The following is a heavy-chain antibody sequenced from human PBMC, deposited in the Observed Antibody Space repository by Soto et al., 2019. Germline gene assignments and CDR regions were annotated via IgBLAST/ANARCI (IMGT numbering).Heavy chain of an antibody. V-gene: IGHV3-30*18. CDR1: RFAFSSYA. CDR3: AKGTTVTPWRYLDL. D-gene: IGHD4-17*01. J-gene: IGHJ2*01. CDR2: ISYDGGDE. Sequence: QAQLVESGGGVVQPGKSLRLSCAASRFAFSSYAMHWVRQAPGKGLEWLAVISYDGGDENYADSVKGRFTVSRDNSKNTLWLQINSLRPEDTALYYGAKGTTVTPWRYLDLWGQGTLVTVSS.